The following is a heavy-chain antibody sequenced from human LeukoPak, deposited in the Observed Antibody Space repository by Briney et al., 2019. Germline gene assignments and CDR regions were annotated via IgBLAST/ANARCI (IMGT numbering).Heavy chain of an antibody. CDR2: VSRSGEST. D-gene: IGHD3-22*01. V-gene: IGHV3-23*01. CDR1: GFTFSNYA. J-gene: IGHJ4*02. CDR3: ARGDYYYDSSGYPFSY. Sequence: PGGSLRLSCTASGFTFSNYAMSWVRQAPGKGLEWLSAVSRSGESTYYADSVKGRFTISRDNAKNSLYLQMNSLRAEDTAVYYCARGDYYYDSSGYPFSYWGQGTLVTVSS.